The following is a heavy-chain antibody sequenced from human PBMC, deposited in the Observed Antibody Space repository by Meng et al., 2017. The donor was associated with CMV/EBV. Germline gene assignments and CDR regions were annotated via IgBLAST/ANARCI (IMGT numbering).Heavy chain of an antibody. Sequence: ESLEISCAVYGGSFSGYYWSWIRQPPGKGLEWIGEINHSGSTNYNPSLKSRVTISVDTSKNQFSLKLSSVTAADTAVYYCARGSDGYSSGWYRYWGQGTLVTVSS. CDR2: INHSGST. CDR1: GGSFSGYY. D-gene: IGHD6-19*01. V-gene: IGHV4-34*01. CDR3: ARGSDGYSSGWYRY. J-gene: IGHJ4*02.